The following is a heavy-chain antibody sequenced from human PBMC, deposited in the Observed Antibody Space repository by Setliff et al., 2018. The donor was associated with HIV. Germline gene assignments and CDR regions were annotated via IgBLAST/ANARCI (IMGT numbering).Heavy chain of an antibody. CDR2: ISSSGSSR. Sequence: HPGGSLRLSCAASGFTFSSYEMNWVRQAPGKGLEWVSYISSSGSSRYYADSVKGRFTISRDNAKDSLYLQMNSLRAEDTAVYYCARGYVGSSGYYSDYWGQGTQVTVSS. D-gene: IGHD3-22*01. CDR1: GFTFSSYE. J-gene: IGHJ4*02. V-gene: IGHV3-48*03. CDR3: ARGYVGSSGYYSDY.